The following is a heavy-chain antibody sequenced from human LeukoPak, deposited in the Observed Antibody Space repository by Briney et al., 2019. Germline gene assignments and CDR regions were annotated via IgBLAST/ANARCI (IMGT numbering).Heavy chain of an antibody. Sequence: PGGSLRLSCAASGFAFNSFDINWVRQAPGKGPEWVSYISSSGSTIYYADSVKGRFTISRDNAKNSLYLQMNSLRAEDTAVYYCAELGITMIGGVWGKGTTVTISS. CDR3: AELGITMIGGV. D-gene: IGHD3-10*02. V-gene: IGHV3-48*03. J-gene: IGHJ6*04. CDR1: GFAFNSFD. CDR2: ISSSGSTI.